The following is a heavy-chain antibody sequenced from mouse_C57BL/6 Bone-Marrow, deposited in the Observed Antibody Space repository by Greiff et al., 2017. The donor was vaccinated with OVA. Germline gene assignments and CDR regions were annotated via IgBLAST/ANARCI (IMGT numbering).Heavy chain of an antibody. D-gene: IGHD1-1*01. Sequence: QVQLQQSGPGLVQPSQSLSITCTVSGFSLTSYGVHWVRQSPGKGLEWLGVIWRGGSTDYNAAFMSRLSITKDNSKSQVFFKMNSLQADDTAIYYCAKEDTTVAYEGYFDVWGTGTTVTVSS. V-gene: IGHV2-5*01. CDR3: AKEDTTVAYEGYFDV. CDR2: IWRGGST. CDR1: GFSLTSYG. J-gene: IGHJ1*03.